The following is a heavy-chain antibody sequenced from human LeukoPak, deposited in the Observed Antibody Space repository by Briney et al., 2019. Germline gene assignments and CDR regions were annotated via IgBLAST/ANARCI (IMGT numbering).Heavy chain of an antibody. V-gene: IGHV3-30*02. Sequence: PGGSLRLSCAASAFTFSTYGMHWVRQAPGKGLEWVAFIRYDGDNKYYADSVKGRFTISRDNAKSSLYLEMNSLRAEDTAVYYCGRGHWGLDYWGQGTLVTVSS. CDR1: AFTFSTYG. CDR2: IRYDGDNK. D-gene: IGHD7-27*01. CDR3: GRGHWGLDY. J-gene: IGHJ4*02.